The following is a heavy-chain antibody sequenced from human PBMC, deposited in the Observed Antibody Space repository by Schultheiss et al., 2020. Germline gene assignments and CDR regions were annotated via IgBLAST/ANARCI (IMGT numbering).Heavy chain of an antibody. Sequence: SLRLSCAASGFTFDDYAMHWVRQAPGKGLEWVSGISWNSGSIGYADSVKGRFTISRDNAKNSLYLQMNSLRAEDTALYYCAKDGPLYGDYEGAFYDYWGQGTLVTVSS. D-gene: IGHD4-17*01. CDR1: GFTFDDYA. V-gene: IGHV3-9*01. CDR3: AKDGPLYGDYEGAFYDY. J-gene: IGHJ4*02. CDR2: ISWNSGSI.